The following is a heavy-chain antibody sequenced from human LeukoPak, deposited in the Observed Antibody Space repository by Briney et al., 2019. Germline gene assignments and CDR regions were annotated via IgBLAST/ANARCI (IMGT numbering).Heavy chain of an antibody. Sequence: PGGSLRLSCAASGFTFSSYNMNWVRQAPGKGLEWVSSITSGSSYIYYADSVKGRFTISRDNAKNSLYLQMNSLRAEDTAVYYCARVNIVGATVGSDYYYMDVWGKGTTVTISS. D-gene: IGHD1-26*01. CDR1: GFTFSSYN. CDR2: ITSGSSYI. J-gene: IGHJ6*03. CDR3: ARVNIVGATVGSDYYYMDV. V-gene: IGHV3-21*01.